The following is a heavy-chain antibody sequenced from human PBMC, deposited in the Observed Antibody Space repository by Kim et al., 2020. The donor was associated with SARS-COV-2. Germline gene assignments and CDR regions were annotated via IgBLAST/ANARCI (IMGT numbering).Heavy chain of an antibody. CDR3: AREEAAAALDY. D-gene: IGHD6-13*01. V-gene: IGHV4-59*01. CDR2: T. J-gene: IGHJ4*02. Sequence: TNSNPSLKSRVTISVDTSKNQFSLKLSSVTAADTAVYYCAREEAAAALDYWGQGTLVTVSS.